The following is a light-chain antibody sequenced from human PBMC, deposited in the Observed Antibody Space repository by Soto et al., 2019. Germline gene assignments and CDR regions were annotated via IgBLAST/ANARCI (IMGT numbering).Light chain of an antibody. Sequence: DIVMTQTPLSSPVTLGQAASISCRSSQSLVHNDGNTYLSWFQQRPGQTPRLLIYKVSDRSSGAPYRFSGSGAGTDFTLTISRVEAEDGDVDYCMQATQSSWTFGQGTRWIS. V-gene: IGKV2-24*01. CDR3: MQATQSSWT. J-gene: IGKJ1*01. CDR2: KVS. CDR1: QSLVHNDGNTY.